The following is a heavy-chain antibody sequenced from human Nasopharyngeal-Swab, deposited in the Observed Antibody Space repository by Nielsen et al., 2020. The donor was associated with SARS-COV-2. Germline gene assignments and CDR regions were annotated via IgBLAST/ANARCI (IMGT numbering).Heavy chain of an antibody. D-gene: IGHD3-22*01. CDR3: AKGSGTYYYDSSGYYPFFDY. V-gene: IGHV3-64*04. Sequence: VRQAPGKGLEYVSAISSNGGSTYYADSVKGRFTISRDNSKNTLYLQMNSLRAEDTAVYYCAKGSGTYYYDSSGYYPFFDYWGQGTLVTVSS. CDR2: ISSNGGST. J-gene: IGHJ4*02.